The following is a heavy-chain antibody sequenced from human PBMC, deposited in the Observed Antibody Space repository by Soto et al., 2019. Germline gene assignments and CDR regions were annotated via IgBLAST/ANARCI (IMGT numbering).Heavy chain of an antibody. CDR2: IYYSGST. V-gene: IGHV4-39*01. CDR3: ARRGIVGATNHYYYGMDV. CDR1: GGSISSSSYY. Sequence: SETLSLTCTVSGGSISSSSYYWGWIRQPPGKGLEWIGSIYYSGSTYYNLSLKSRVTISVDTSKNQFSLKLSSVTAADTAAYYCARRGIVGATNHYYYGMDVWGQGTTVTVSS. D-gene: IGHD1-26*01. J-gene: IGHJ6*02.